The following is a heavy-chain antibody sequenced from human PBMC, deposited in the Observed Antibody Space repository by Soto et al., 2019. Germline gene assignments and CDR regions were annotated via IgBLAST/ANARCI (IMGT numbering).Heavy chain of an antibody. D-gene: IGHD4-17*01. V-gene: IGHV4-61*01. CDR2: IYYSGST. CDR1: GGSVSSGNYY. Sequence: SETLSLTCTVSGGSVSSGNYYWSWIRQPPGKGLEWIGYIYYSGSTNYNPSLKSRVTISVDTSKNQFSLKLSSVTAADTAVYYCARRYGDCFDYWGQGTLVTVSS. CDR3: ARRYGDCFDY. J-gene: IGHJ4*02.